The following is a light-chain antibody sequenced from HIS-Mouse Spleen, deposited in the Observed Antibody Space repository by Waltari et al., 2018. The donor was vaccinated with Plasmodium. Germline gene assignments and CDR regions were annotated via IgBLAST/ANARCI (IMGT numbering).Light chain of an antibody. Sequence: DIQLTQSPSSLSASVGDRVTITCQANQDFSNYLNWHKQKPGKAPKLLIYDASNLKTGVPSRFSGSGSETDFTFTISSLQPEDSATYYFQQYDNLPPAFTFGPGTKVDIK. CDR2: DAS. J-gene: IGKJ3*01. V-gene: IGKV1-33*01. CDR1: QDFSNY. CDR3: QQYDNLPPAFT.